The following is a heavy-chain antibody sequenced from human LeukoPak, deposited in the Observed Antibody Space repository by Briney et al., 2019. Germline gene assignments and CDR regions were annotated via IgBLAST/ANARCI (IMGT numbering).Heavy chain of an antibody. CDR1: GFTFSNYW. Sequence: GGSLRLSCAASGFTFSNYWMNWVRQAPGKGLQWVANINRDGREEYYVDSVKGRFTISRDNAKNSLSLQMSSLRAEDTAVYYCARDPTHYLRYGYFDYWGQGTLVTVSS. CDR2: INRDGREE. CDR3: ARDPTHYLRYGYFDY. D-gene: IGHD3-9*01. V-gene: IGHV3-7*01. J-gene: IGHJ4*02.